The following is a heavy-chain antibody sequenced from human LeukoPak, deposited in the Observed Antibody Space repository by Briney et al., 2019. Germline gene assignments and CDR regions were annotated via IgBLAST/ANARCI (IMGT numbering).Heavy chain of an antibody. Sequence: ASVKVSCKVSGYTLTELSMHWVRQAPGKGLEWMGGFDPEDGETIYAQKFQGRVTMTEDTSTDTAYMELSSLRSEDTAVYYCATVNWTIFGVVTPDDAFDIWGQGTMVTVSS. J-gene: IGHJ3*02. V-gene: IGHV1-24*01. CDR2: FDPEDGET. CDR3: ATVNWTIFGVVTPDDAFDI. CDR1: GYTLTELS. D-gene: IGHD3-3*01.